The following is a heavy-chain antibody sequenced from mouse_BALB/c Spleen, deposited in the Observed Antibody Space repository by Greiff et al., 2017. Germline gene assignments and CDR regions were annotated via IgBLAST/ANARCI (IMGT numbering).Heavy chain of an antibody. D-gene: IGHD2-1*01. V-gene: IGHV3-8*02. Sequence: EVKLVESGPSLVKPSQTLSLTCSVTGDSITSGYWNWIRKFPGNKLEYMGYISYSGSTYYNPSLKSRISITRDTSKNQYYLQLNSVTTEDTATYYCARRGYYGNYRYFDYWGQGTTLTVSS. J-gene: IGHJ2*01. CDR2: ISYSGST. CDR3: ARRGYYGNYRYFDY. CDR1: GDSITSGY.